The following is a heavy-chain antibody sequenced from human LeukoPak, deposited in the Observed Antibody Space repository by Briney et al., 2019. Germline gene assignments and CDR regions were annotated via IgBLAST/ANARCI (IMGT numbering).Heavy chain of an antibody. CDR3: ARGGLAARSYYFDY. CDR1: GFTCSDDY. Sequence: GGSLRRSCAASGFTCSDDYMSWIRQAPGKGLEWVSYISSSGSTIYYADSVKGRFTISRDNAKNSLYLQMNSLRAEDTAVYYCARGGLAARSYYFDYWGQGTLVTVSS. CDR2: ISSSGSTI. J-gene: IGHJ4*02. D-gene: IGHD6-6*01. V-gene: IGHV3-11*01.